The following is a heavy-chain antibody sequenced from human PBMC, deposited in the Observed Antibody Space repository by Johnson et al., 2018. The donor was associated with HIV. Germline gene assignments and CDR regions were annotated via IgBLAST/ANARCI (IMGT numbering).Heavy chain of an antibody. J-gene: IGHJ3*02. CDR2: ISYDGSNK. Sequence: QVQLVESGGGVVQPGGSLRLSCAASGFIFRSYAMHWVRQAPGKGLEWVAVISYDGSNKYYVDSVKGRFTISRDNAKNSLYLQMNSLRAEDTAVYYCARETNFWSGYYTPTLDTFDIWGQGTMVTVSS. V-gene: IGHV3-30*04. CDR3: ARETNFWSGYYTPTLDTFDI. D-gene: IGHD3-3*01. CDR1: GFIFRSYA.